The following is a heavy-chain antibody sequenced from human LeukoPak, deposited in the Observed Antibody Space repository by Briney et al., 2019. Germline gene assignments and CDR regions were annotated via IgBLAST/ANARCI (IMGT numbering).Heavy chain of an antibody. D-gene: IGHD1-1*01. J-gene: IGHJ5*02. CDR2: IYYSGST. CDR1: GGSISSHY. Sequence: SETLSLTCTVSGGSISSHYWSWIRQPPGKGLEWIGYIYYSGSTNYNPSLKSRVTISVDTSKNQFSLKLSSVTAADTAVYYCARRLERDVGHFDPWGQGTLVTVSS. V-gene: IGHV4-59*11. CDR3: ARRLERDVGHFDP.